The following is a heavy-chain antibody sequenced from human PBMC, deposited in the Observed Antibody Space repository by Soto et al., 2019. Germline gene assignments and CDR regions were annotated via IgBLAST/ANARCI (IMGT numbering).Heavy chain of an antibody. CDR3: AKADGEQWLIPHLDN. D-gene: IGHD6-19*01. CDR2: ISCCGGST. V-gene: IGHV3-23*01. CDR1: GFNFKKFA. J-gene: IGHJ1*01. Sequence: LRLSCEASGFNFKKFAMGWVRQAPGEGLEWVSGISCCGGSTFYADSVKGRFSLARGDSKNTLSLQLNSLRVEDTAHYYCAKADGEQWLIPHLDNWGQGTQVTVSS.